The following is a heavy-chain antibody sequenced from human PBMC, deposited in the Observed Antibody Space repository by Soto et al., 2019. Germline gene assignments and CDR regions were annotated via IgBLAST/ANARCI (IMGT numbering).Heavy chain of an antibody. D-gene: IGHD2-21*02. CDR3: ARSGVTGIVIPSHWFDP. J-gene: IGHJ5*02. CDR1: GDSIGGVGY. CDR2: TSSSGST. V-gene: IGHV4-31*03. Sequence: SETLSLTCTVSGDSIGGVGYWSWIRQFPGRGLEWIGCTSSSGSTYYNPALNNRISLSLDTSQNQFSLKLLSVTAADTAIYYCARSGVTGIVIPSHWFDPWGQGTLVTVSS.